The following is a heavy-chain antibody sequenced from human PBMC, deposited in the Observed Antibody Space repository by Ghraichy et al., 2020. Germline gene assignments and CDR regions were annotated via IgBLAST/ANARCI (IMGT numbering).Heavy chain of an antibody. CDR3: ARERNYDILTGYWNNRDAFDI. CDR1: GFTFSSYS. Sequence: GESLNISCAASGFTFSSYSMNWVRQAPGKGLEWVSSISSSSSYIYYADSVKGRFTISRDNAKNSLYLQMNSLRAEDTAVYYCARERNYDILTGYWNNRDAFDIWGQGTMVTGSS. J-gene: IGHJ3*02. V-gene: IGHV3-21*01. CDR2: ISSSSSYI. D-gene: IGHD3-9*01.